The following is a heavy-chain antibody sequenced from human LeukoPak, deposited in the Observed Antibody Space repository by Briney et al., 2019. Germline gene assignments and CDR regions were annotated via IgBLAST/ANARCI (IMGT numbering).Heavy chain of an antibody. CDR1: GYTFTSYA. Sequence: APVKVSCKASGYTFTSYAMNWVRQAPGQGLEWMGWINTNTGNPTYAQGFTGRFVFSLDPSVSTAYLQISSLKAEDTAVYYCARDTYCSSTSCYYYYYGMDVWGQGTTVTVSS. V-gene: IGHV7-4-1*02. J-gene: IGHJ6*02. CDR2: INTNTGNP. CDR3: ARDTYCSSTSCYYYYYGMDV. D-gene: IGHD2-2*01.